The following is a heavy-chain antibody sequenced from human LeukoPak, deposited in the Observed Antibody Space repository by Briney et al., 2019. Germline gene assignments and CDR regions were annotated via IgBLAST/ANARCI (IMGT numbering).Heavy chain of an antibody. J-gene: IGHJ3*02. CDR3: ARDSGSPKGHAFDI. D-gene: IGHD1-26*01. CDR1: GGTFSSHA. V-gene: IGHV1-69*01. CDR2: IIPIFGTA. Sequence: GASVKVSCKASGGTFSSHAISWVRQAPGQGLEWMGGIIPIFGTANYAQKFQGRVTITADESTSTAYMELSSLRSEDTAVYYCARDSGSPKGHAFDIWGQGTMVTVSS.